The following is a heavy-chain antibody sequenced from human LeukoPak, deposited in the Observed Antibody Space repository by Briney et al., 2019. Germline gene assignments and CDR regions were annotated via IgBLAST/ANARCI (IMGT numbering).Heavy chain of an antibody. CDR2: MHYSGTT. D-gene: IGHD1-26*01. Sequence: SETLSLTCTVSGGSISNSPYYWGWIRQPPGKELEWIVSMHYSGTTYYNPSLKSRVTISIDTSKNQFSLRLISVTAADTAVFYCARNDRGRPADYWGQGTLVTVSS. CDR3: ARNDRGRPADY. CDR1: GGSISNSPYY. J-gene: IGHJ4*02. V-gene: IGHV4-39*01.